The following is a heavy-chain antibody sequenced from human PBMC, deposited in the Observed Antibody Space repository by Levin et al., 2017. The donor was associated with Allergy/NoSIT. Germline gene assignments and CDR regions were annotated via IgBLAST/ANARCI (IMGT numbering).Heavy chain of an antibody. CDR3: ARVTTPYYYYYGMDV. Sequence: VASVKVSCKASGYTFTGYYMHWVRQAPGQGLEWMGWINPNSGGTNYAQKFQGRVTMTRDTSISTAYMELSRLRSDDTAVYYCARVTTPYYYYYGMDVWGQGTTVTVSS. V-gene: IGHV1-2*02. D-gene: IGHD3-3*01. CDR1: GYTFTGYY. J-gene: IGHJ6*02. CDR2: INPNSGGT.